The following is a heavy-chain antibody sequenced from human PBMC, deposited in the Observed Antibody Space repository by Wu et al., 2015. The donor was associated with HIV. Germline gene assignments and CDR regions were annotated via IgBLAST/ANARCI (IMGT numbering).Heavy chain of an antibody. CDR1: GDTFSRIA. J-gene: IGHJ4*02. CDR3: AKGGWASSGLYKATFES. Sequence: QVQLVQSGAEVRKPGSSVKVSCRASGDTFSRIAISWLRQAPGQGFDWMGGIIPALDITNYAEMFQGRVTITADDSTMTVYMEFRTLRSDDTAVYFCAKGGWASSGLYKATFESWGQGTPVTVSS. CDR2: IIPALDIT. V-gene: IGHV1-69*10. D-gene: IGHD3-22*01.